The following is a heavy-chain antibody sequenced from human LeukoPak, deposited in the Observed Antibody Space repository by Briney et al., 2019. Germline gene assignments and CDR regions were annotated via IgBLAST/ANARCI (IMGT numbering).Heavy chain of an antibody. Sequence: QPGGSLRLSCATSGFTFSSYSMNWVRQAPGKGLEWVSYISTGSTNIKQEDSVKGRFTISRDNAKNSLYLQMNSLRAEDTAVYYCARDLDWAFDYWGQGILVTVSS. CDR2: ISTGSTNI. V-gene: IGHV3-48*01. D-gene: IGHD3-9*01. J-gene: IGHJ4*02. CDR1: GFTFSSYS. CDR3: ARDLDWAFDY.